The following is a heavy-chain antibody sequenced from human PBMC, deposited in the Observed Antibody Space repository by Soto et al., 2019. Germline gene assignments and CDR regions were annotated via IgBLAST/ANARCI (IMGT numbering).Heavy chain of an antibody. CDR3: ARCQGSFRLSSSWYVAY. D-gene: IGHD6-13*01. CDR2: INHSGST. Sequence: TSETLSLTCAVYGGSFSGYYWSWIRQPPGKGLEWIGEINHSGSTNYNPSLKSRVTISVDTSKNQFSLKLSSVTAADTAVYYCARCQGSFRLSSSWYVAYWGQGTLVTVSS. V-gene: IGHV4-34*01. CDR1: GGSFSGYY. J-gene: IGHJ4*02.